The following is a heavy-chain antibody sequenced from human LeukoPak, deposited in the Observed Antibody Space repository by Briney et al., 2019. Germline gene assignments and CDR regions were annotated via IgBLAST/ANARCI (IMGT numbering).Heavy chain of an antibody. Sequence: ASVKVSCKVSGYTFTDYYMHWVQQAPGKGLEWMGLVDPEDGETIYAEKFQGRVTITADTSTDTAYMELSSLRSEDSAVYYWARQWEPYFDYWGQGTLVTVSS. CDR1: GYTFTDYY. J-gene: IGHJ4*02. V-gene: IGHV1-69-2*01. CDR3: ARQWEPYFDY. D-gene: IGHD1-26*01. CDR2: VDPEDGET.